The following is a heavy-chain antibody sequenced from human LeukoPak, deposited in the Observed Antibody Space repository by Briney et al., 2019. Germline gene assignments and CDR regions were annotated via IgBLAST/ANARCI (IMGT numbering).Heavy chain of an antibody. CDR3: ARLYYGSGIPTGY. Sequence: GGSLRLSCAASGFTFSSYSMNWVRQAPGKGLEWVSSISSSSSYIYYADSVKGRFTISRDNAKNSLYLQMNSLRAEDTAVYYCARLYYGSGIPTGYWGQGILVTVSS. J-gene: IGHJ4*02. CDR2: ISSSSSYI. CDR1: GFTFSSYS. D-gene: IGHD3-10*01. V-gene: IGHV3-21*01.